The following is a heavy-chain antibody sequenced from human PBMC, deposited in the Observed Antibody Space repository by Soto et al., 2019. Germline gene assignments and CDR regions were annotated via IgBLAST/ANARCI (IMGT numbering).Heavy chain of an antibody. CDR1: GFTFSSYW. D-gene: IGHD6-6*01. CDR3: ARDRISATIAARSYYYYYGMDV. CDR2: IKQDGSEK. V-gene: IGHV3-7*01. Sequence: PGGSLRLSCAASGFTFSSYWMSWVRQAPGKGLEWVANIKQDGSEKYYVDSVKGRFTISRDNAKNSLYLQMNSLRAEDTAVYYCARDRISATIAARSYYYYYGMDVWGQGTTVTVSS. J-gene: IGHJ6*02.